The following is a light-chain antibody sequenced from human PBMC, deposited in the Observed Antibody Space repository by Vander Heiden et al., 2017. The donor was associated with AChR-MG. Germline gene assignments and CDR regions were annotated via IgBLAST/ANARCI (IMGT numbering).Light chain of an antibody. CDR3: QVWENGGDHPGVV. CDR1: DIGSKS. V-gene: IGLV3-21*02. Sequence: SYVLTQAPSVSVAPGQTAGITCGGNDIGSKSVHWYQQRPGQAPVLVVYDDRHRPPGIPERFSGSNSGNTATLTISWVGAGDEADYYCQVWENGGDHPGVVLGGGTKLTVL. J-gene: IGLJ2*01. CDR2: DDR.